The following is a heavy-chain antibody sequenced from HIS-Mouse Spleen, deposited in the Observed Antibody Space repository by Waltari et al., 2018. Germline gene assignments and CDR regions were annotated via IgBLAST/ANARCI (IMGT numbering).Heavy chain of an antibody. V-gene: IGHV4-31*03. CDR1: GGSISSVGYY. J-gene: IGHJ5*02. CDR2: IYYSGST. Sequence: QVQLQESGPGLVKPSQTLSLTCPVSGGSISSVGYYWSWTRQHPGRGLEWIGYIYYSGSTYYNPSLKSRVTISVDTSKNQFSPKLSSVTAADTAVYYCARSPYYDFWSGYSDNWFDPWGQGTLVTVSS. CDR3: ARSPYYDFWSGYSDNWFDP. D-gene: IGHD3-3*01.